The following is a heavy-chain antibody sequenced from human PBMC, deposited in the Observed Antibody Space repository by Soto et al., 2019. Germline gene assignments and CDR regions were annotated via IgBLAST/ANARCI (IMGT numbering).Heavy chain of an antibody. CDR3: AGCYGDYPNWFDP. Sequence: PSETLSLTCTVSGGSISSSSYYWGWIRQPPGKGLEWIGSIYYSGSTYYNPSLKSRVTISVDTSKNQFSLKLSSVTAADTAVYYCAGCYGDYPNWFDPWGQGTLVTVSS. V-gene: IGHV4-39*01. CDR2: IYYSGST. D-gene: IGHD4-17*01. CDR1: GGSISSSSYY. J-gene: IGHJ5*02.